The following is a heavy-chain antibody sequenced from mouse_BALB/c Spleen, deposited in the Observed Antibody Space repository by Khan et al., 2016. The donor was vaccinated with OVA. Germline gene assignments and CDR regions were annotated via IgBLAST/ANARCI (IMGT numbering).Heavy chain of an antibody. Sequence: EVQLQESGPGLVKPSQSLSLTCTVTGYSITSGYGWNWIRQFPGNKLEWMGYISYSGSTNYNPSLKSRISITRDNSKNQVFLQLKSVTTETTATYYRARTARIKYWGQGTTLTVSS. CDR3: ARTARIKY. CDR2: ISYSGST. J-gene: IGHJ2*01. D-gene: IGHD1-2*01. CDR1: GYSITSGYG. V-gene: IGHV3-2*02.